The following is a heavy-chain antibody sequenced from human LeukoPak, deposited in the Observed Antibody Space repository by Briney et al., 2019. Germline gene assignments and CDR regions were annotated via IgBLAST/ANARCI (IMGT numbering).Heavy chain of an antibody. CDR1: GFTFDDYA. Sequence: GRSLRLSCAASGFTFDDYAMHWVRQAPGKGLEWVSGISWNSGSIGYADSVKGRFTISRDNAKNSLYLQMNSLRAEDTALYYCAKDRGYDSSGYYFIRADAFDIWGRGTMVTVSS. CDR2: ISWNSGSI. J-gene: IGHJ3*02. D-gene: IGHD3-22*01. CDR3: AKDRGYDSSGYYFIRADAFDI. V-gene: IGHV3-9*01.